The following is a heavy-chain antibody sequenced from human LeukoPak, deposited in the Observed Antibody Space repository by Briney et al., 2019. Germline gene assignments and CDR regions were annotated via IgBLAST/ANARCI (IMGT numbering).Heavy chain of an antibody. V-gene: IGHV1-46*01. CDR2: INPSGGST. Sequence: GASVKVSCKASGYTFTSYYMHWVRQAPGQGLEWMGIINPSGGSTSYAQKFQGRVTMTRDMSTSTVYMELSSLRSEDTAVYYCARVGPWVNPDYYYYYMDVWAKGTTVTVSS. D-gene: IGHD1-14*01. J-gene: IGHJ6*03. CDR3: ARVGPWVNPDYYYYYMDV. CDR1: GYTFTSYY.